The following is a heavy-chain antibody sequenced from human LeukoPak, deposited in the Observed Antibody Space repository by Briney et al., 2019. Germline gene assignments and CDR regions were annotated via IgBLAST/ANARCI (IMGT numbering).Heavy chain of an antibody. J-gene: IGHJ4*02. CDR2: ISGSGGST. D-gene: IGHD5-12*01. CDR3: VKAPRATMASDY. V-gene: IGHV3-23*01. Sequence: PGGSLRPSCAASGFTFSSYAMSWVRQAPGKGLEWVSAISGSGGSTYYADSVKGRFTISRDNSKNTLYLQMNSLRAEDTAVYYCVKAPRATMASDYWGQGTLVTVSS. CDR1: GFTFSSYA.